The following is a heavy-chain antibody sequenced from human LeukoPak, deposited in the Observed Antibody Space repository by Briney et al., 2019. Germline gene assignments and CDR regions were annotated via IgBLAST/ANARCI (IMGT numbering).Heavy chain of an antibody. CDR3: AKDLMIVVEDAFDI. CDR2: IRYDGRNK. D-gene: IGHD3-22*01. V-gene: IGHV3-30*02. J-gene: IGHJ3*02. Sequence: GGSLRLSCGASGFTFSSYGMHWVRQAPGKGLEWVAFIRYDGRNKYYADSVKGRFTISRDNSKNTLYLQMNSLRAEDTAVYCCAKDLMIVVEDAFDIWGQGTMVTVSS. CDR1: GFTFSSYG.